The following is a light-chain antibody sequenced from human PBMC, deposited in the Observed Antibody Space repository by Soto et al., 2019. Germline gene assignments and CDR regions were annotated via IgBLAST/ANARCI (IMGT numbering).Light chain of an antibody. Sequence: QSALTQPASVSGSPGQSITISCTGTSSDVGGYNYVSWYQQHPGKAPKLMIYAVSNRPSGVSARFSGSKSGNTASLTISCLQPEDEAEYYCSSYTSSSTLVVFGGGTKLTVL. CDR2: AVS. CDR1: SSDVGGYNY. CDR3: SSYTSSSTLVV. V-gene: IGLV2-14*01. J-gene: IGLJ2*01.